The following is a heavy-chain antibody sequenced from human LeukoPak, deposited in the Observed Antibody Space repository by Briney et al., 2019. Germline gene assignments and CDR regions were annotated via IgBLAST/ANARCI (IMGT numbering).Heavy chain of an antibody. J-gene: IGHJ4*02. V-gene: IGHV3-23*01. CDR2: IDNTNGGT. D-gene: IGHD3-22*01. CDR3: TTLPFSYYDSSGQHLIDY. Sequence: PGGSLRLSCAASGVTFSTSAMTWVRQAPGKGLEWVSCIDNTNGGTYYADSVKGRFTISSDTSKNTLYLQMKSLRAEDTAVYYCTTLPFSYYDSSGQHLIDYWGQGTLVTVSS. CDR1: GVTFSTSA.